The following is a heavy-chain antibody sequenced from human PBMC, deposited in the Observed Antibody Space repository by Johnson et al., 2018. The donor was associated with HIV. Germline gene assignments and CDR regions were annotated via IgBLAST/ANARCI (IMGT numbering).Heavy chain of an antibody. CDR2: IRYDGKDK. CDR3: AGSESKGTFDA. CDR1: GFTFSTYG. Sequence: VQLVESGGGVVQPGGSLRLSCAASGFTFSTYGIHWVRQAPGKGLEWVSFIRYDGKDKYYADFVKGRFTISRDNSKKTLSLQMNSLRPEDTAVYYCAGSESKGTFDAWGQGTMVTVSS. V-gene: IGHV3-30*02. J-gene: IGHJ3*01. D-gene: IGHD3-10*01.